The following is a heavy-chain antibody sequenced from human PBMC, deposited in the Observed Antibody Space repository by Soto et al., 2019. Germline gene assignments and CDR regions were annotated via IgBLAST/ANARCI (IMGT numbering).Heavy chain of an antibody. D-gene: IGHD3-9*01. CDR1: GGTFSSYA. V-gene: IGHV1-69*13. J-gene: IGHJ5*02. Sequence: SVKVSCKASGGTFSSYAISWVRQAPGRGLEWMGGIIPIFGTANYAQKFQGRVTITADESTSTAYMELSSLRSEDTAVYYCARGNYDILTGRESNWFDPWGQGTLVTVSS. CDR3: ARGNYDILTGRESNWFDP. CDR2: IIPIFGTA.